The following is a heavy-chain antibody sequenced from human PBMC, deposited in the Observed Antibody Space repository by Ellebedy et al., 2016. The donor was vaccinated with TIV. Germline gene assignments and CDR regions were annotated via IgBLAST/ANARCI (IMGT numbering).Heavy chain of an antibody. Sequence: GGSLRLXCAASGVNVSSNYMSWVRQAPGEGLEWVSIIYSDGSTYYADSVKGRFTLSRDISKNTLFLQMNSLRAEDTAVYYCARAKRGSYYSAFDIWGQGTMVTVSS. CDR2: IYSDGST. D-gene: IGHD1-26*01. V-gene: IGHV3-53*01. CDR1: GVNVSSNY. J-gene: IGHJ3*02. CDR3: ARAKRGSYYSAFDI.